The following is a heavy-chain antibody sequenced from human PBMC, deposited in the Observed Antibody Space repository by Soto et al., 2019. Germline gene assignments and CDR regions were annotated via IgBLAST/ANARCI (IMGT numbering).Heavy chain of an antibody. Sequence: PSETLSLTCTVSGGSISSYYWSWIRQPPGKGLEWIGYIYYSGSTYYNPSLKSRVTISVDTSKNQFSLKLSSVAAADTAVYYCARDKTQTGYSSSWYDYYYMDVWGKGTTVTVSS. CDR1: GGSISSYY. V-gene: IGHV4-59*12. CDR2: IYYSGST. D-gene: IGHD6-13*01. J-gene: IGHJ6*03. CDR3: ARDKTQTGYSSSWYDYYYMDV.